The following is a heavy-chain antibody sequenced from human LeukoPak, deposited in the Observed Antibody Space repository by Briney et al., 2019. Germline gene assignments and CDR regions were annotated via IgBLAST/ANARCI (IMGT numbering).Heavy chain of an antibody. CDR2: ISGSGSGGST. Sequence: GGSLRLSCAASGFTFSSSAMSWVRQAPGKGLEWVSSISGSGSGGSTYYADSVKGRFTISRDNARNSLYLQMNSLRAEDTAVYYCATIKRYDTGRSASVGIDHWGQGTLVTVSS. CDR1: GFTFSSSA. V-gene: IGHV3-23*01. D-gene: IGHD2-15*01. CDR3: ATIKRYDTGRSASVGIDH. J-gene: IGHJ4*02.